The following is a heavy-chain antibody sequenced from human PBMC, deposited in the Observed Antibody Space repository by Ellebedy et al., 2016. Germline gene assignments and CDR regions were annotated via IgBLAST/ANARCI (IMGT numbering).Heavy chain of an antibody. CDR2: IYYSGST. J-gene: IGHJ6*03. Sequence: SETLSLTCTVSGGSIISSSYYWGWIRQPPGKGLEWIGSIYYSGSTYHNPSLKSRVTISVDTSKNQFSLKLSSVTAADTAVYYCARTRGGYDTQGYYYYYMDVWGKGTTVTVSS. D-gene: IGHD5-12*01. V-gene: IGHV4-39*07. CDR1: GGSIISSSYY. CDR3: ARTRGGYDTQGYYYYYMDV.